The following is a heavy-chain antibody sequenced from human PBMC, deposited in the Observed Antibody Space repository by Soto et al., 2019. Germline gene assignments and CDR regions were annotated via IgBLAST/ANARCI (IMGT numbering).Heavy chain of an antibody. J-gene: IGHJ4*02. D-gene: IGHD4-17*01. V-gene: IGHV3-72*01. CDR2: IRKKSNSYTT. CDR1: GLTFSDRY. Sequence: EVQLVESGGGLVQPGGSLRLSCAASGLTFSDRYMDWVRQAPGKGLEWVGRIRKKSNSYTTEYAASVKGRFIISRDDSTTSLYLQISSLKTEDTAVYYCTTVTTVDYYFDYWGQGTLVTVSS. CDR3: TTVTTVDYYFDY.